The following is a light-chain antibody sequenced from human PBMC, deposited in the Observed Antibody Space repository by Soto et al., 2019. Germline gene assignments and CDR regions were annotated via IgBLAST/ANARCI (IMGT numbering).Light chain of an antibody. J-gene: IGKJ5*01. CDR2: GAS. CDR1: QSVSSK. CDR3: QQYNNWPPIT. Sequence: EIVMTQSPATLSVSPGERATLSCRASQSVSSKLAWYQQKPGQAPRLLIYGASTRATDIPARFSGSGSGTDFTLTISSLQSEDFAVYYCQQYNNWPPITFGQGTRLEIK. V-gene: IGKV3-15*01.